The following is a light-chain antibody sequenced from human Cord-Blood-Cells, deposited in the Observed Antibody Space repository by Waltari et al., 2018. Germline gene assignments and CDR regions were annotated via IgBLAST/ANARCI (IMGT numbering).Light chain of an antibody. CDR3: CSYAGSYTWV. J-gene: IGLJ3*02. Sequence: QSALTQPRPVSGSPGQSVTISCTGPSSDVGGYNYVSWYQQHPGKAPKLMIYDVSKRPSGVPDRFSGSKSSNTASLTISGLQAEDEPDYYCCSYAGSYTWVFGGGTKLTVL. CDR2: DVS. CDR1: SSDVGGYNY. V-gene: IGLV2-11*01.